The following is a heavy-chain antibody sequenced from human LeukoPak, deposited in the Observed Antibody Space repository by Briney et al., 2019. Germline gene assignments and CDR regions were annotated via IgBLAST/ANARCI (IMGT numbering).Heavy chain of an antibody. Sequence: ASVKVSCKASGYTFTSYGISWVRQAPGQGLEWMGWISAYNGNTNYAQKLQGRVTMTTDTSTSTAYMELRSLRPDDTAVYYCARASIGGSYGWFDPWGQGTLVTVSS. CDR1: GYTFTSYG. CDR3: ARASIGGSYGWFDP. J-gene: IGHJ5*02. V-gene: IGHV1-18*01. D-gene: IGHD1-26*01. CDR2: ISAYNGNT.